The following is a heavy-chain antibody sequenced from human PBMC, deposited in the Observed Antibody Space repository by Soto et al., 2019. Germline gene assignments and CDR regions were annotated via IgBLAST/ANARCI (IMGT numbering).Heavy chain of an antibody. Sequence: SVKVSCRASGGTFSSYAISWVRQAPGQGLEWMGGIIPIFGTANYAQKFQGRVTITADESTSTAYMELSSLRSEDTAVYYCARWGYCSSTSCSGMDVWGQGTTVTVSS. CDR1: GGTFSSYA. V-gene: IGHV1-69*01. D-gene: IGHD2-2*01. CDR3: ARWGYCSSTSCSGMDV. CDR2: IIPIFGTA. J-gene: IGHJ6*02.